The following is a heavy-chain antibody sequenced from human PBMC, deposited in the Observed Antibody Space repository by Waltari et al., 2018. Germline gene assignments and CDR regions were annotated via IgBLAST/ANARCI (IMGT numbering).Heavy chain of an antibody. D-gene: IGHD3-16*01. J-gene: IGHJ4*02. CDR3: ATEGQQSFQDFDD. CDR1: GFTFSAYE. V-gene: IGHV3-48*03. CDR2: ITSSGNTK. Sequence: EVRLVESGGGLVQPGGSLRLSCAASGFTFSAYEMAWVGQAPGKGPEWVSYITSSGNTKLYADSVKGRFTVARDNAKNSLYLQMDGLRAEDTAVYYCATEGQQSFQDFDDWGQGTLVTVSS.